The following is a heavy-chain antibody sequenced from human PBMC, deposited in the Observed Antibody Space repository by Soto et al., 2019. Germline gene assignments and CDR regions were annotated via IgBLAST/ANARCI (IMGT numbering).Heavy chain of an antibody. J-gene: IGHJ4*02. CDR3: AAGGGLPRYY. Sequence: QLQLQESGSGLVKPSQTLSLTCAVSGGAISRGGYSWSWIRQPPGKGLEWIGYIYHSGSTYYNPSLKSRVTISVDGSKNQFSLKLSSVTAADTAVYYCAAGGGLPRYYWGQGTLVTVSS. CDR1: GGAISRGGYS. D-gene: IGHD5-12*01. V-gene: IGHV4-30-2*01. CDR2: IYHSGST.